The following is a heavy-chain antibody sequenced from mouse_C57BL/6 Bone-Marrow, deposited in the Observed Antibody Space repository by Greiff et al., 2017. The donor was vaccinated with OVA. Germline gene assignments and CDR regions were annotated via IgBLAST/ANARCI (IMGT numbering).Heavy chain of an antibody. CDR1: GYTFTSYW. V-gene: IGHV1-50*01. Sequence: QVQLQQPGAELVKPGASVKLSCKASGYTFTSYWMQWVKQRPGQGLEWIGEIDPSDSYTNYNQKFKGKATLTVDTSSSTAYMQLSSLTSEDSAVYYCARIYRNYLDYWGQGTTLTVSS. CDR3: ARIYRNYLDY. J-gene: IGHJ2*01. CDR2: IDPSDSYT. D-gene: IGHD1-1*01.